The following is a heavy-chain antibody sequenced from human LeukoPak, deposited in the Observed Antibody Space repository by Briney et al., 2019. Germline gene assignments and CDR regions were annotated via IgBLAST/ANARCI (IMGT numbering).Heavy chain of an antibody. J-gene: IGHJ4*02. V-gene: IGHV4-59*08. CDR3: ARLHQWGLDY. CDR2: IYYSGST. D-gene: IGHD1-26*01. Sequence: SETLSLTCTVSGGSISSYYWSWIRQPPGKGLEWIGYIYYSGSTNYNPSLKSRVTISVDTSKNQFSLKLSSVTAADTAVYYCARLHQWGLDYWGPGTPVTVSS. CDR1: GGSISSYY.